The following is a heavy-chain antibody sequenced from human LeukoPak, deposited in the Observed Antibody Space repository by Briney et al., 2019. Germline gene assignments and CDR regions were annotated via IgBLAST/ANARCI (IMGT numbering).Heavy chain of an antibody. D-gene: IGHD4-17*01. CDR2: VHYSGTT. CDR1: DGFITNYY. CDR3: ATGYGDFRVEGRYFYS. J-gene: IGHJ4*02. Sequence: SDTLSLTCTVSDGFITNYYWSWVRQPPGKGLEFIGYVHYSGTTNYNPSLRSRVTISIDTSKKHIFLKLNSVTAADTAVYYCATGYGDFRVEGRYFYSWGQGTLVTVSS. V-gene: IGHV4-59*07.